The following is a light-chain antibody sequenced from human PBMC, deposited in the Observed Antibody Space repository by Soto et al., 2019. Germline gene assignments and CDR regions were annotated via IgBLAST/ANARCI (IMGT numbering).Light chain of an antibody. CDR3: QHFGGSLPVT. CDR2: HTS. V-gene: IGKV3-20*01. J-gene: IGKJ5*01. CDR1: ESVNIMY. Sequence: ETVLTQPPGVLSLSPGVRTTLSCRASESVNIMYLGGYEQKPGQTPSLLIFHTSLRPTGIPDRYSGSGSGTDFTLTISRLEHEEFAGYYCQHFGGSLPVTFVQGTRLEIK.